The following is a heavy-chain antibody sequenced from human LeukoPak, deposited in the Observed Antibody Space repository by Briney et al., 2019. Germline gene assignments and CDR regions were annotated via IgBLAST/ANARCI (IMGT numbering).Heavy chain of an antibody. Sequence: ASVKVSCKASGYTFTSYYMHWVRQAPGQGLEWMGIINPSGGSTSYAQKFQGRVTMTRDTSTSTAYMELSSLRSEDTAVYYCAREDYYDSSGYLPIQASFDPWGQGTLVTVSS. CDR2: INPSGGST. D-gene: IGHD3-22*01. J-gene: IGHJ5*02. CDR3: AREDYYDSSGYLPIQASFDP. CDR1: GYTFTSYY. V-gene: IGHV1-46*01.